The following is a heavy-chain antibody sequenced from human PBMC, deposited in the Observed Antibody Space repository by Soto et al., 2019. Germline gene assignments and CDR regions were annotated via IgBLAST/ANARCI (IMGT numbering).Heavy chain of an antibody. D-gene: IGHD1-26*01. V-gene: IGHV3-23*01. J-gene: IGHJ4*02. CDR1: GFTFDSHG. Sequence: GGSLRLSCVVSGFTFDSHGMVWVRQAPGKGLDWVSTISGDGRNTHYADSVKGRFSISRDNSKNTLYLQMNTLRVEDTAMYFCGNDAGGSHEMFGCWGKGAQVSVSS. CDR2: ISGDGRNT. CDR3: GNDAGGSHEMFGC.